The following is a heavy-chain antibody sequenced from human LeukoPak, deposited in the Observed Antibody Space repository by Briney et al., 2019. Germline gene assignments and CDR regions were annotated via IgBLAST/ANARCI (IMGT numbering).Heavy chain of an antibody. Sequence: SETLSLTCGVSGGSISSSNWWSWVRQPPGKGLEWIGYIYYSGSTYYNPSLKSRVTISVDTSKNQFSLKLSSVTAADTAVYYCARDRGVLWSGYGFFDYWGQGTLVIVSS. V-gene: IGHV4-30-4*01. D-gene: IGHD3-3*01. CDR3: ARDRGVLWSGYGFFDY. CDR2: IYYSGST. CDR1: GGSISSSNW. J-gene: IGHJ4*02.